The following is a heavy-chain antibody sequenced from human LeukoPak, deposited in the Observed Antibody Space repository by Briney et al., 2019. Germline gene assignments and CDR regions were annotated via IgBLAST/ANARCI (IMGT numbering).Heavy chain of an antibody. Sequence: PGRSLRLSCAASGFTFSSYAMHWVRQAPGKGLEWVAVISYDGSNKYYADSVKGRFTISRDNSKNTLYLQMNSLRAEDTAVYYCARDRSYSYGRTFDYWGQGTLVTVSS. D-gene: IGHD5-18*01. V-gene: IGHV3-30*04. CDR3: ARDRSYSYGRTFDY. J-gene: IGHJ4*02. CDR1: GFTFSSYA. CDR2: ISYDGSNK.